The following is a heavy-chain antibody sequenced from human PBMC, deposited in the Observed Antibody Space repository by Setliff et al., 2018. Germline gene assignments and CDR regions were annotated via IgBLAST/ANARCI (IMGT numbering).Heavy chain of an antibody. CDR3: ARHATYYYGSGNLPFDS. J-gene: IGHJ4*02. D-gene: IGHD3-10*01. V-gene: IGHV4-34*12. Sequence: PSETLSLTCAVYGDSLSGYYWSWIRQSPKKGLEWIGEIMPGRDTLYSPSLESRLTITIDTSKSQFSLKLSSVTAADTAVYYCARHATYYYGSGNLPFDSWGKGTLVTVSS. CDR1: GDSLSGYY. CDR2: IMPGRDT.